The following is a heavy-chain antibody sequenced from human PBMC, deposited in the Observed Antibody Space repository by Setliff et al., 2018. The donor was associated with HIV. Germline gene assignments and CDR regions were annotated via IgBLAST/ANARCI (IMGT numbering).Heavy chain of an antibody. CDR3: ARETTGWFGELAAAFDL. Sequence: PGGSLRLSCAASGFTFDRFWMHWVRQAPGKGLVWVSRVNRDGSSTTYADSVKDRFTISRDDAKNSLILHMNRLRVEDTAVYYCARETTGWFGELAAAFDLWGQGTLVTVSS. D-gene: IGHD3-10*01. V-gene: IGHV3-74*01. CDR1: GFTFDRFW. CDR2: VNRDGSST. J-gene: IGHJ3*01.